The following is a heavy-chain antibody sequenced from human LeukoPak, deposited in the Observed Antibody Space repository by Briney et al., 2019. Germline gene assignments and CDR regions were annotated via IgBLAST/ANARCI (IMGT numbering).Heavy chain of an antibody. D-gene: IGHD2-21*01. J-gene: IGHJ6*03. CDR2: IRSYSSYI. CDR1: GFTFDTYN. V-gene: IGHV3-21*01. CDR3: ARYSEVYYYVDV. Sequence: GGSLRLSCAASGFTFDTYNFNWVRQAPGKGLEWVATIRSYSSYIHYADSVKGRFIISRDDAKKSMYLQMNSLRVEDTAVYFCARYSEVYYYVDVWGTGTTVTVSS.